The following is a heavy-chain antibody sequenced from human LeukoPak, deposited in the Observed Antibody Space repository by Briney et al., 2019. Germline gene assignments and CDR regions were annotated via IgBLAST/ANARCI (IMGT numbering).Heavy chain of an antibody. D-gene: IGHD6-6*01. CDR1: GYTFTRYG. CDR2: ISADNGNT. V-gene: IGHV1-18*01. Sequence: GASVTVSCKATGYTFTRYGISWVRQAPGQGLEWMGWISADNGNTNYAQKLQGRVTMTTDTSTSTAYIELRSLRSDDTAMYYCAIDLDSSFGLSFDYWGQGTLVTVSS. J-gene: IGHJ4*02. CDR3: AIDLDSSFGLSFDY.